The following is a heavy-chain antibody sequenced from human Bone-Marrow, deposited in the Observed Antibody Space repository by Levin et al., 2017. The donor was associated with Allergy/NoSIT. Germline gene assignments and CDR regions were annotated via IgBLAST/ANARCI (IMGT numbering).Heavy chain of an antibody. CDR2: VSDVGTI. CDR3: ARFLYLRSTNWFDP. D-gene: IGHD3-16*01. V-gene: IGHV4-59*01. CDR1: GGSINNYY. J-gene: IGHJ5*02. Sequence: SETLSLTCNVSGGSINNYYWTWIRQPPGKGLEWIGYVSDVGTINYNPSLESRVTISVDTSKNHFSLKLNSVTAADTAVYYCARFLYLRSTNWFDPWGQGILVTVSS.